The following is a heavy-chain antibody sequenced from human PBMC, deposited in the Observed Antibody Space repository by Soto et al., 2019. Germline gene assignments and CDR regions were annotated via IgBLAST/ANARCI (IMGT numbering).Heavy chain of an antibody. Sequence: SLRLSCAASGFTFSSYAMSWVRQAPGKGPEWVSAISGSGGSTYYADSVKGRFTISRDNSKNTLYLQMNSLRAEDTAVYYCAKLYIVVVTAIDYWGQGTLVTVSS. CDR3: AKLYIVVVTAIDY. J-gene: IGHJ4*02. CDR2: ISGSGGST. V-gene: IGHV3-23*01. CDR1: GFTFSSYA. D-gene: IGHD2-21*02.